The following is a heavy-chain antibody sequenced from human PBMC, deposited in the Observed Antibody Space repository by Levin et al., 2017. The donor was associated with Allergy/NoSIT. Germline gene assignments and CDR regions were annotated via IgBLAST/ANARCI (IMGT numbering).Heavy chain of an antibody. D-gene: IGHD4-23*01. J-gene: IGHJ4*02. V-gene: IGHV3-48*04. CDR3: ARHDYGGNSGDY. CDR1: GFTFSSYS. Sequence: PLASVKVSCAASGFTFSSYSMNWVRQAPGKGLEWISYIGSSSDTIYYADSVKGRFTISRDNSKNSLYLQMNSLRAEDTAVYYCARHDYGGNSGDYWGQGTLVTVSS. CDR2: IGSSSDTI.